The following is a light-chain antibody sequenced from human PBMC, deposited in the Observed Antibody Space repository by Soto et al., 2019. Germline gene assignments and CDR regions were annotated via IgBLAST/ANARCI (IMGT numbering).Light chain of an antibody. CDR1: GSNIGSNT. CDR3: AAWDDSLNGFYV. J-gene: IGLJ1*01. CDR2: SNS. V-gene: IGLV1-44*01. Sequence: VLTQPPSASGTPGQRVTISCSGSGSNIGSNTVNWYQQLPGTAPKLLIYSNSQRPSGVPDRFSGSKSGTSASLAISGLQSEDEADYYCAAWDDSLNGFYVFGTGTKVTVL.